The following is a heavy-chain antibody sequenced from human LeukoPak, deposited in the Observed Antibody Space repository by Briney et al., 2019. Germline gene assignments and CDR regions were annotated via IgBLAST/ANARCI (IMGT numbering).Heavy chain of an antibody. J-gene: IGHJ4*02. CDR3: VKGAGWLADY. CDR1: GFTFSSYE. D-gene: IGHD6-19*01. Sequence: GGSLRLSCAASGFTFSSYEMNWVRQAPGKGLEWVSYISSSGSTIYYADSVKGRFTISRDNARNSLSLQMSSLRVDDTAVYYCVKGAGWLADYWGPGILVIVSS. V-gene: IGHV3-48*03. CDR2: ISSSGSTI.